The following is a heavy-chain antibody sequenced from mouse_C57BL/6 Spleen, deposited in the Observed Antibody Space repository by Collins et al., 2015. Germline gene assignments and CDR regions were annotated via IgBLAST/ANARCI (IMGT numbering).Heavy chain of an antibody. D-gene: IGHD3-2*02. Sequence: EVRLQQSGPVLVKPGASVKMSCKASGYTFTDYYLNWVKQSHGKSLEWIGVINPYNGDTTYNQKFKGKATLTVDKSSSTAYMELNSLTSEDSAVYYCARQLRLPGAMDYWGQGTSVTVSS. CDR3: ARQLRLPGAMDY. CDR2: INPYNGDT. CDR1: GYTFTDYY. J-gene: IGHJ4*01. V-gene: IGHV1-19*01.